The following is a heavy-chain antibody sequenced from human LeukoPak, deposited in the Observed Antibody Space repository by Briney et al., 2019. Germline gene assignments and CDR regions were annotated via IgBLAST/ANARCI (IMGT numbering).Heavy chain of an antibody. V-gene: IGHV3-33*05. Sequence: GRSLRLSCVGSGFTFSDYAIHWVRQAPGKGLEWVAVSAHDEVGKQFADSVKGRFTISRDNAKNSLYLQMNSLRAEDTAIYYCTRVGYIDEGIDYWGQGTLVTVSS. CDR3: TRVGYIDEGIDY. CDR1: GFTFSDYA. CDR2: SAHDEVGK. D-gene: IGHD5-24*01. J-gene: IGHJ4*02.